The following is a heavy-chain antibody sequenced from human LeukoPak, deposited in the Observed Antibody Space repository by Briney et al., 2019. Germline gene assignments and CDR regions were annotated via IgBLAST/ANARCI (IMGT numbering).Heavy chain of an antibody. CDR2: INPNSGGT. J-gene: IGHJ4*02. CDR1: GYTFTGYY. CDR3: ATGLVRDIAAGTTDY. V-gene: IGHV1-2*02. D-gene: IGHD6-13*01. Sequence: AASVKVSCKASGYTFTGYYMHWVRQAPGQGLEWMGWINPNSGGTIYAQKFQGRVTMTRDTSISTVYMELSRLRSDDTAVYYCATGLVRDIAAGTTDYWGQGTLVTVSS.